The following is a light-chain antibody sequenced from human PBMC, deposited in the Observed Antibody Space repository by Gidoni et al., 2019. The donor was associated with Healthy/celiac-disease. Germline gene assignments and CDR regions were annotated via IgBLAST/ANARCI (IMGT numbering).Light chain of an antibody. CDR1: QRVSSY. CDR2: DAS. Sequence: EIVLKQSPATLSLSPGERATLSCRASQRVSSYLAWYQQKPGQAPRLLIYDASNRATGIPARFSGSVSGTDFTLTISRLEPEDFAFYYCQQRSNWPRLTFGGGTKVEIK. CDR3: QQRSNWPRLT. V-gene: IGKV3-11*01. J-gene: IGKJ4*01.